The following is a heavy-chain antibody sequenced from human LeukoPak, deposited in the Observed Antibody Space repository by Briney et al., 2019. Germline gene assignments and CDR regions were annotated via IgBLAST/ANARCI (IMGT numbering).Heavy chain of an antibody. CDR1: GGSFSDSH. Sequence: SETPSLTCAVHGGSFSDSHWNWIRQSPGKGLEWIGEINDRGRTNYNPSLKSRVTLSVDTSNKQFSLRLSAVTAADTAVYYCTRDPTTVITLPYYFDFWGQGTLVTVSS. J-gene: IGHJ4*02. D-gene: IGHD4-17*01. CDR3: TRDPTTVITLPYYFDF. V-gene: IGHV4-34*01. CDR2: INDRGRT.